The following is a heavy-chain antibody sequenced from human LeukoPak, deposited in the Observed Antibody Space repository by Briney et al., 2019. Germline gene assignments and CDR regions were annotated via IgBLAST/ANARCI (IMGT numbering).Heavy chain of an antibody. D-gene: IGHD2-15*01. CDR2: ISAYNGNT. J-gene: IGHJ6*03. CDR3: ARESTYCSGGSCYSNYYYMDV. CDR1: GYSFTTYG. V-gene: IGHV1-18*01. Sequence: ASVKVSGKASGYSFTTYGISWVRQAPGQGLEWMGWISAYNGNTNYAQKLQGRVTMTTDTSTSTAYMELRSLRSDDTAVYYCARESTYCSGGSCYSNYYYMDVWGKGTTVTVSS.